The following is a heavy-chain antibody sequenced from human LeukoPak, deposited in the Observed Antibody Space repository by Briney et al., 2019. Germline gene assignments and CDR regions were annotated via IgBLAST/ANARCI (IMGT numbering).Heavy chain of an antibody. CDR1: GYSFTRYW. CDR2: TYPGDSDT. CDR3: ARSFAATGSHAFDI. D-gene: IGHD6-25*01. V-gene: IGHV5-51*01. Sequence: GESLKISRKGSGYSFTRYWIGWVRQMPGKGVEWMGITYPGDSDTRYSPSFEGQVTISADKSISTAYLQWSSLKASDTAMYYCARSFAATGSHAFDIWGQGTMVTVSS. J-gene: IGHJ3*02.